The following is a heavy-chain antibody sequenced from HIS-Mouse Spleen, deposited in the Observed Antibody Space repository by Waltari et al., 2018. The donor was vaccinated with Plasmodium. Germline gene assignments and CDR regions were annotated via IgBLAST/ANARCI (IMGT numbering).Heavy chain of an antibody. V-gene: IGHV1-2*02. CDR1: GYTFTGYY. Sequence: QVQLVQSGAEVKKPGASVKVSCKASGYTFTGYYMHWVRQAPGQGLEWMGWINPNSGGTNYAQKFQGRVTMTRDPSISTAYMELSRLRSDDTAVYYCARVLGYKAAAGTFVEYFQHWGQGTLVTVSS. CDR3: ARVLGYKAAAGTFVEYFQH. J-gene: IGHJ1*01. D-gene: IGHD6-13*01. CDR2: INPNSGGT.